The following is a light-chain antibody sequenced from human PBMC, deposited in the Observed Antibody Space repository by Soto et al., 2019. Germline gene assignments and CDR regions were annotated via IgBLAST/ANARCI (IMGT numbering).Light chain of an antibody. CDR2: DAS. CDR3: QQYGSSPQT. Sequence: EIVMTQCPATLSVCPGEGDTLSCRASESVSSNLAWYQQKPGQAPRLLIYDASTRATGIPARFSGSGSGTEFTLTISRLEPEDFAVYYCQQYGSSPQTFGQRSKVDIK. CDR1: ESVSSN. J-gene: IGKJ1*01. V-gene: IGKV3-15*01.